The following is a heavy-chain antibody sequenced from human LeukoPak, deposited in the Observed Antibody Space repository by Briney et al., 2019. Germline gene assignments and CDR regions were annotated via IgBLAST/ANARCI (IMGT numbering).Heavy chain of an antibody. CDR1: GFTFRSFA. D-gene: IGHD3-16*01. J-gene: IGHJ6*03. V-gene: IGHV3-23*01. CDR3: ARDGSWGDHQFYFYMDV. CDR2: ICASGHYK. Sequence: GGSLRLSCEASGFTFRSFAMSWVRQAPGKGLEWLSGICASGHYKYQADSVKGRFTISRDNSKNTLYIEINSLRVEDTADYYGARDGSWGDHQFYFYMDVWGKGTTVTVSS.